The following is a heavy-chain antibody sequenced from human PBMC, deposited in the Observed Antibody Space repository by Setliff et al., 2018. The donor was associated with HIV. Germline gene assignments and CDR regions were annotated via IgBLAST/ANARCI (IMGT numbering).Heavy chain of an antibody. J-gene: IGHJ6*03. V-gene: IGHV4-59*01. D-gene: IGHD2-21*01. CDR2: IYYSGST. CDR1: GGSISSYY. Sequence: PSETLSLTCTVSGGSISSYYWSWIRQPPGKGLEWIGYIYYSGSTNYNPSLKSRVTISVDTSKNQFSLKLSSVTAADTAVYYCARDLRVRYYYYMDVWGKGTTVTVSS. CDR3: ARDLRVRYYYYMDV.